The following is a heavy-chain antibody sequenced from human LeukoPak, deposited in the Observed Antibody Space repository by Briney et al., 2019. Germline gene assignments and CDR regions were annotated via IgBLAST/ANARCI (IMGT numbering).Heavy chain of an antibody. CDR1: GGSISSYY. V-gene: IGHV4-59*01. CDR3: ARDAVVSNSGLQTGNWFDP. CDR2: VYYSGST. J-gene: IGHJ5*02. Sequence: SETLSLTCSVSGGSISSYYWSWIRQPPGKGLEWIGYVYYSGSTNYNPSLKRRVTISVDTSKNQFSLKLSSVTAADTAVYYCARDAVVSNSGLQTGNWFDPWDQGTLVTVSS. D-gene: IGHD2-21*01.